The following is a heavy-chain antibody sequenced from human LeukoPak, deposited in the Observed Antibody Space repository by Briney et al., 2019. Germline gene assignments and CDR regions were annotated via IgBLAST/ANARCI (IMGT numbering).Heavy chain of an antibody. CDR3: ARFDWNGSFDY. CDR1: GFTFSSYA. D-gene: IGHD1-1*01. J-gene: IGHJ4*02. CDR2: ISGSGGST. V-gene: IGHV3-23*01. Sequence: GGSLRLSCAASGFTFSSYAMSWVRQAPGKGLEWVSAISGSGGSTHYADSVKGRFTISRDNSKSTLYLQMNSLRAEDTAVYYCARFDWNGSFDYWGQGTLVTVSS.